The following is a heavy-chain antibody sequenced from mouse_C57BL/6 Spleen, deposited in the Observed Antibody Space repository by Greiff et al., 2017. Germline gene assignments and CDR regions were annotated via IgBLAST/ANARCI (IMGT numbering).Heavy chain of an antibody. V-gene: IGHV1-53*01. J-gene: IGHJ4*01. D-gene: IGHD2-12*01. CDR1: GYTFTSYW. CDR2: INPSNGGT. Sequence: QVQLKESGTELVKPGASVKLSCKASGYTFTSYWMHWVKQRPGQGLEWIGNINPSNGGTNYNEKFKSKATLTVDKSSSTAYMQLSSLTSEDSAVYYCARAYYSLYAMDYWGQGTSVTVSS. CDR3: ARAYYSLYAMDY.